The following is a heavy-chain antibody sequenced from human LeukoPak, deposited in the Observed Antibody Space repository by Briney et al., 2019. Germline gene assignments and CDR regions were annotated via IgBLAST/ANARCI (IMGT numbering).Heavy chain of an antibody. J-gene: IGHJ4*02. V-gene: IGHV1-2*02. CDR2: INPNSGGT. Sequence: ASVKVSCKASGYTFTGYYMHWVRQAPGQGLEWMGWINPNSGGTNYAQKFQGRVTMTRDTSISTTYMGLSRLRSDDTAVYYCARKSGYYYGYDYWGQGTLVTVSS. CDR3: ARKSGYYYGYDY. CDR1: GYTFTGYY. D-gene: IGHD3-22*01.